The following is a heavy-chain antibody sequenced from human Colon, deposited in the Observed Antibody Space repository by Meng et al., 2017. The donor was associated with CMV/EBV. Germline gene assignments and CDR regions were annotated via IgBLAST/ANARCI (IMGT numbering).Heavy chain of an antibody. J-gene: IGHJ4*02. D-gene: IGHD1-7*01. CDR3: AEERELILNS. Sequence: SCKAYGCTFTDYYLRWVRQAPGQGLEWMGRINPCGGDADYAQTFRGRVTMTGDASIKTAHLHLGRLRSDDTAVYYCAEERELILNSWGQGTLVTVSS. CDR2: INPCGGDA. CDR1: GCTFTDYY. V-gene: IGHV1-2*06.